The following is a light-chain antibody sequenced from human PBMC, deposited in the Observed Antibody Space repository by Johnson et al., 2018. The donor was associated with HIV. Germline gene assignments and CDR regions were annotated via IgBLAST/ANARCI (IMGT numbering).Light chain of an antibody. CDR3: GTWDSGLSAHYV. J-gene: IGLJ1*01. V-gene: IGLV1-51*02. CDR2: ENN. CDR1: SSNIGNNY. Sequence: QSVLTQPPSVYAAPGQKVTISCSGSSSNIGNNYVSWYQQLPGTAPKLLIYENNKRPSGIPDRLSASKSGTSATLGITGLQTGDEADYYCGTWDSGLSAHYVFGTGTRVTVL.